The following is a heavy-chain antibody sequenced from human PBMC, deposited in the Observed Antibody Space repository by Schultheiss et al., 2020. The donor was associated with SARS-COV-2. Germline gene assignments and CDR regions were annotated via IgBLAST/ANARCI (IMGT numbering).Heavy chain of an antibody. J-gene: IGHJ5*02. V-gene: IGHV1-2*02. Sequence: ASVKVSCKASGYTFTGYYMHWVRQAPGQGLEWMGWINPNSGGTNYAQKFQGRVTMTRDTSISTAYMELSRLRSDDTAVYYCAGYSSGANWFDPWGQGTLVTVSS. CDR3: AGYSSGANWFDP. CDR2: INPNSGGT. D-gene: IGHD6-19*01. CDR1: GYTFTGYY.